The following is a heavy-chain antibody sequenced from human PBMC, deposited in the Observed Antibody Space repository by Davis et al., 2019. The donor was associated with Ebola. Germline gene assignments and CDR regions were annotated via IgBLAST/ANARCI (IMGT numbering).Heavy chain of an antibody. CDR1: GGTFSSYA. CDR2: IIPIFGRA. D-gene: IGHD4-17*01. J-gene: IGHJ4*02. V-gene: IGHV1-69*13. CDR3: AREKNYYGDFGPLDY. Sequence: SSVKVSCKASGGTFSSYAISWVRQAPGHGLEWMGGIIPIFGRANYAQKFQGRVTITAHESTSTAYMELSSLRSEDTAVYYCAREKNYYGDFGPLDYWGQGTLVTVSS.